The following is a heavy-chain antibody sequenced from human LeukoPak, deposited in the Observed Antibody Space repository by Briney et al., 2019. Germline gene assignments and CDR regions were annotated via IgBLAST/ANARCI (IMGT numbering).Heavy chain of an antibody. CDR2: IYTSGST. V-gene: IGHV4-4*07. CDR3: ARTGMTIFGDYTDY. D-gene: IGHD3-3*01. J-gene: IGHJ4*02. CDR1: GGSISSYY. Sequence: PSETLSLTCTVSGGSISSYYWSWIRQPAGKGLEWIGRIYTSGSTNYNPSLKSRVTMSVDTSKNQFSLKLSSVTAADTAVYYCARTGMTIFGDYTDYWGQGTLVTVSS.